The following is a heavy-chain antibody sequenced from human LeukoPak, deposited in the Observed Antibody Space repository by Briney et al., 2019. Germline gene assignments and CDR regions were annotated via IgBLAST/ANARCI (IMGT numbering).Heavy chain of an antibody. V-gene: IGHV4-39*07. CDR1: GGPISSSSYY. Sequence: PSETLSLTCSVSGGPISSSSYYWGWIRQPPGKGLEWIGYIYYTGSTYYNPSLKSRVTISIDTSKNQFSLKLRPVTAADTAVYYCARDNYYDSSGYTDYWGQGTLVTVSS. CDR3: ARDNYYDSSGYTDY. D-gene: IGHD3-22*01. J-gene: IGHJ4*02. CDR2: IYYTGST.